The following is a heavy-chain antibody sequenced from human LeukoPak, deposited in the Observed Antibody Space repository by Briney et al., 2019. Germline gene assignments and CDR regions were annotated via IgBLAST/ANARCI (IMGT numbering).Heavy chain of an antibody. CDR3: AKDGPVRGVSYFDY. D-gene: IGHD3-10*01. V-gene: IGHV4-59*01. Sequence: SETLSLTCTVSGGPIRSYYWSWMRQPPGKGLEWIGNIHYSESTNFNPSLKSRVAIAVDTSKNQFSLSMRSVTAADTAVYYCAKDGPVRGVSYFDYWGQGTLVTVSS. CDR2: IHYSEST. CDR1: GGPIRSYY. J-gene: IGHJ4*02.